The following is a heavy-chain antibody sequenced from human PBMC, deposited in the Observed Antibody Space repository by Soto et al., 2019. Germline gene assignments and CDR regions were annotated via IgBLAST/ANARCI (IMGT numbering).Heavy chain of an antibody. V-gene: IGHV1-46*01. J-gene: IGHJ5*02. CDR2: INPSGGST. CDR3: ARDLGGYSGYDPGVGWFDP. Sequence: ASVKVSCKASGYTFTSYYMHWVRQAPGQGLEWMGIINPSGGSTGYAQKFQGRVTMTRDTSTSTVYMELSSLRSEDTAVYYCARDLGGYSGYDPGVGWFDPWGQGTLVTVSS. CDR1: GYTFTSYY. D-gene: IGHD5-12*01.